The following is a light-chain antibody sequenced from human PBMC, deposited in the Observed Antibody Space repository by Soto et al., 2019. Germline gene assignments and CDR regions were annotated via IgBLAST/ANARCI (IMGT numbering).Light chain of an antibody. CDR1: QSVSSN. CDR2: GAS. V-gene: IGKV3-15*01. Sequence: EIVMTQSPATLSVSPGERATLSCRASQSVSSNLAWYQQKPGQAPRLLIYGASTRATGIPARFSGSGSGTEFTLTISSLQSEVFAVYCCQQYINWLPGRFGQGTGV. J-gene: IGKJ1*01. CDR3: QQYINWLPGR.